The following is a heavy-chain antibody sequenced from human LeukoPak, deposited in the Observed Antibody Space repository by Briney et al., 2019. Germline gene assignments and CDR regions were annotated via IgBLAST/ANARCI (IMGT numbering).Heavy chain of an antibody. CDR1: GFTFTSVW. Sequence: GGSLRLSCAASGFTFTSVWMHRFRHAPGRGLVWISRISTDGAVTGYADSVKGRFTISRDNAKNTLYLQMNSLRAEDTAVYYCARDRTTVTLFDNWGQGALVTVSS. CDR3: ARDRTTVTLFDN. D-gene: IGHD4-17*01. V-gene: IGHV3-74*01. CDR2: ISTDGAVT. J-gene: IGHJ4*02.